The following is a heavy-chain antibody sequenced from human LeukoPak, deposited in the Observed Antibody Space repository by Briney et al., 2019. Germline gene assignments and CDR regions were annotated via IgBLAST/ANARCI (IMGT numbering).Heavy chain of an antibody. CDR3: ARSYGSGWYYFDY. D-gene: IGHD6-19*01. V-gene: IGHV1-18*01. J-gene: IGHJ4*02. CDR2: ISAYNGNT. Sequence: NPGGSLRLSCAASGFTFSSYAMSWVRQAPGQGLEWMGWISAYNGNTNYAQKLQGRVTMTTDTSTSTAYMELRSLRSDDTAVYYCARSYGSGWYYFDYWGQGTLVTVSS. CDR1: GFTFSSYA.